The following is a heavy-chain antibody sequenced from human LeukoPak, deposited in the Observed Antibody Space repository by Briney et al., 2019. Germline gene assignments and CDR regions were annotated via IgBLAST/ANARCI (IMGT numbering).Heavy chain of an antibody. V-gene: IGHV4-38-2*01. D-gene: IGHD6-6*01. J-gene: IGHJ6*03. CDR2: IYHSGST. CDR3: ARHPRVQYSSSSRDYYYYYYMDV. CDR1: GYSISSGYY. Sequence: SETLSLTCAVSGYSISSGYYWGWIRQPPGKGLEWIGSIYHSGSTYYNASLKSRVTISVDTSKNQFSMKLSYVTAADTAVYYCARHPRVQYSSSSRDYYYYYYMDVWGKGTTVTVSS.